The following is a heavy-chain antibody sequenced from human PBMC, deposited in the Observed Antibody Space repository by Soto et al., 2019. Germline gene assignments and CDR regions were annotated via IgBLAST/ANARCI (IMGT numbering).Heavy chain of an antibody. CDR2: IWYDGSNK. Sequence: LRLSCAASGFTFSSYGMHWVRQAPGKGLEWVAVIWYDGSNKYYADSVKGRFTISRDNSKNTLYLQMNSLRAEDTAVYYCARDPTASGYSYGLLDYWGQGTLVTVSS. D-gene: IGHD5-18*01. CDR3: ARDPTASGYSYGLLDY. J-gene: IGHJ4*02. CDR1: GFTFSSYG. V-gene: IGHV3-33*01.